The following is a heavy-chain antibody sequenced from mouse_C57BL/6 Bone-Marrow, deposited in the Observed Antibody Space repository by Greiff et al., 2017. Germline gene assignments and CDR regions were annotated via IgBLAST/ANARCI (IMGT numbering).Heavy chain of an antibody. D-gene: IGHD2-5*01. CDR3: ARPYYSNSYAMDY. J-gene: IGHJ4*01. CDR1: GFTFSDYY. Sequence: EVQRVESGGGLVQPGGSLKLSCAASGFTFSDYYMYWVRQTPEKRLEWVAYISNGGGSTYYPDTVKGRFTISRDNAKNTLYLQMSRLKSEDTAMYYCARPYYSNSYAMDYWGQGTSVTVSS. CDR2: ISNGGGST. V-gene: IGHV5-12*01.